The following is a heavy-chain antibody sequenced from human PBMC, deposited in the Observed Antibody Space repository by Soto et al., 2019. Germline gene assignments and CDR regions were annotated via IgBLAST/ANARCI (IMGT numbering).Heavy chain of an antibody. D-gene: IGHD2-2*01. CDR3: AHHTITPATNWFDP. Sequence: SGPTLVNPTQTLTLTCTFSGFSLTTSGVGVGWIRQPPGKALEWLALIYWNDDKRYSPSLRGRLTITKDTSKNQVVLAMTNMDPVDTATYYCAHHTITPATNWFDPWGLGTLVTVS. CDR2: IYWNDDK. CDR1: GFSLTTSGVG. J-gene: IGHJ5*02. V-gene: IGHV2-5*01.